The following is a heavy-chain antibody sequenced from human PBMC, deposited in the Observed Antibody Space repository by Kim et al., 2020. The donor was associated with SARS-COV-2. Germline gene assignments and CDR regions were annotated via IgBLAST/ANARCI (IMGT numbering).Heavy chain of an antibody. CDR3: AKAREFIAVAGTIDY. J-gene: IGHJ4*01. D-gene: IGHD6-19*01. V-gene: IGHV3-30*18. CDR1: GFTFSSYG. CDR2: ISYDGSNK. Sequence: GGSLRLSCAASGFTFSSYGMHWVRQAPGKGLEWVAVISYDGSNKYYADSVKGRFTISRDNSKNTLYLQMNSLRAEDTAVYYCAKAREFIAVAGTIDYWG.